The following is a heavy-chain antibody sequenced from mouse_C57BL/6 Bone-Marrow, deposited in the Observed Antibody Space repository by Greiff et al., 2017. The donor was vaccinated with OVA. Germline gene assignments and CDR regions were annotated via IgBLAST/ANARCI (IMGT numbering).Heavy chain of an antibody. CDR1: GYSITSGYY. V-gene: IGHV3-6*01. CDR2: ISYDGSN. D-gene: IGHD1-1*01. J-gene: IGHJ2*01. CDR3: ARDQNGSSPLFDY. Sequence: EVQLQESGPGLVKPSQSLSLTCSVTGYSITSGYYWNWIRQFPGNKLEWMGYISYDGSNNYNPSLKNRISITRDTSKNQFFLKLNSVTTEDTATYYCARDQNGSSPLFDYWGQGTTLTVSS.